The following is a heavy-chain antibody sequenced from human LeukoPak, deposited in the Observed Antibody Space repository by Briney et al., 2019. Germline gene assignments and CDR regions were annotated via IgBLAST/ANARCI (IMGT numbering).Heavy chain of an antibody. Sequence: SVKVSCKASGGTFSSYAISWVRQAPGQGLEWMGGIIPIFGTANYAQKFQGRVTITADESTSTAYMELSSLRSEDTAVYYCARDGTLRGYSYGSAPISYFDYWGQGTLVTVSS. V-gene: IGHV1-69*13. J-gene: IGHJ4*02. D-gene: IGHD5-18*01. CDR2: IIPIFGTA. CDR3: ARDGTLRGYSYGSAPISYFDY. CDR1: GGTFSSYA.